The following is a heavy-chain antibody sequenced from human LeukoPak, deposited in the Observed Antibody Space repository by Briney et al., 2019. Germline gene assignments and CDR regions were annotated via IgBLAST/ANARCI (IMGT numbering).Heavy chain of an antibody. CDR2: IKQDGSVK. CDR3: ARGRGDSSTSWNS. CDR1: GFTFSSYW. Sequence: GGSLRLSCAASGFTFSSYWMSWVRQAPGKGLEWVANIKQDGSVKWYVDSVKGRFTISRDNAKNALYLQTNSLRAEDTAVYYCARGRGDSSTSWNSWGQGTLVTVSS. J-gene: IGHJ4*02. V-gene: IGHV3-7*01. D-gene: IGHD6-19*01.